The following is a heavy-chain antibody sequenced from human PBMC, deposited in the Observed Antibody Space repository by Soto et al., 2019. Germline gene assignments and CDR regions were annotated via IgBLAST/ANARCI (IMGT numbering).Heavy chain of an antibody. CDR3: ARRVTSSAGWDY. V-gene: IGHV5-51*01. D-gene: IGHD6-19*01. Sequence: GESLKISCKGSGYMFTNYWIGWVRQMPGKGLEWMGIIHGGDSNTRYSPSFDGQVTISTDKSINTAYLQWSSLKASDTAMYYCARRVTSSAGWDYWGQGTLVTVSS. CDR2: IHGGDSNT. J-gene: IGHJ4*02. CDR1: GYMFTNYW.